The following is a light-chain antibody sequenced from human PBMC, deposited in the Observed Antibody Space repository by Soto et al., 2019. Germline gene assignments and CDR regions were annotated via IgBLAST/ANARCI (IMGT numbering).Light chain of an antibody. J-gene: IGKJ2*01. CDR1: QTISSY. CDR2: AAS. V-gene: IGKV1-39*01. CDR3: QQGHSIPYT. Sequence: DIQMTQSPSSLSASVGDRVTITCRASQTISSYLNWYQQKPGKATKLLLYAASSLQSGVPSRFSGSGSGTDVTLTISSLQPEDFATYYCQQGHSIPYTFGQGTKLEIK.